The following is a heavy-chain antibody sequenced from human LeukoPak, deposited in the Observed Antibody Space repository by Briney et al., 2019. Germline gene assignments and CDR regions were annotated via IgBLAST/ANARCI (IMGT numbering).Heavy chain of an antibody. J-gene: IGHJ4*02. V-gene: IGHV4-31*03. CDR3: ARGYDGDFDY. D-gene: IGHD3-3*01. CDR1: GGSISSGGHY. Sequence: SQTLSLTCTVSGGSISSGGHYWSWIRQHPGTGLEWIGYIYYSGSTYYNPSLKSRVTISVDTSKNQFSLKLSSVTAADTAVYYCARGYDGDFDYWGQGTLVTVSS. CDR2: IYYSGST.